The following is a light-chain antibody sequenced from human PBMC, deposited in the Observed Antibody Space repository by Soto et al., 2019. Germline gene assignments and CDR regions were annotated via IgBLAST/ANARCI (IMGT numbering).Light chain of an antibody. CDR1: QSVSSSY. J-gene: IGKJ3*01. CDR3: QQYGSSPLFT. V-gene: IGKV3-20*01. Sequence: EIVLTQSPGTLSLSPGERATLSCRASQSVSSSYLAWYQQKPGQAPRLLIYGASSRATGIPDRFSGSGSGTDFTHTISRLEPEDFAVYYCQQYGSSPLFTVGPGTKVDI. CDR2: GAS.